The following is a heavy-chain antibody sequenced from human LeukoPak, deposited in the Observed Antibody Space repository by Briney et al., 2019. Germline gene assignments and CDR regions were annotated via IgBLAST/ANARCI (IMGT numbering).Heavy chain of an antibody. Sequence: SQTLSLTCAVSGGSISSGGYSWGWIRQPPGKGLEWIGYIYHSGSTYYNPSLKSRVTISVDRSKNQFSLKLSSVTAADTAVYYCARYYYGMDVWGQGTTVTVSS. CDR2: IYHSGST. CDR3: ARYYYGMDV. CDR1: GGSISSGGYS. J-gene: IGHJ6*02. V-gene: IGHV4-30-2*01.